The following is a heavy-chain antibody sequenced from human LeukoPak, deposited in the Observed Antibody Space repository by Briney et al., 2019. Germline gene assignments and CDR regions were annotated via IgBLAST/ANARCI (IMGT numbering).Heavy chain of an antibody. CDR3: ARGGGLQRRHFEY. D-gene: IGHD2-15*01. J-gene: IGHJ4*02. Sequence: PGGSLRLSCAASGFTFSSYGMHWVRQAPGKGLEWVSSFTAGGSSTYNTDSVEGRFTISRDISKNTLYMQMNSLRAEDTAIYYCARGGGLQRRHFEYWGQGTLLTVSS. CDR2: FTAGGSST. V-gene: IGHV3-NL1*01. CDR1: GFTFSSYG.